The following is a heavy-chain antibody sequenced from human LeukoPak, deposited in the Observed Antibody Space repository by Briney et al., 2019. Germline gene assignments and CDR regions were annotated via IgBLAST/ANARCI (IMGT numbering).Heavy chain of an antibody. CDR1: GFTVSSSY. CDR2: IYSGGST. CDR3: ARAMAGSGYYYYYYGMDV. D-gene: IGHD3-22*01. Sequence: GGSLRLSCAAAGFTVSSSYMSWVRQAPGKGLEWVSVIYSGGSTYYADSVKGRFTISRDNSKDTLYLQMNSLRAEDTAVYYCARAMAGSGYYYYYYGMDVWGQGTTVTVSS. V-gene: IGHV3-66*01. J-gene: IGHJ6*02.